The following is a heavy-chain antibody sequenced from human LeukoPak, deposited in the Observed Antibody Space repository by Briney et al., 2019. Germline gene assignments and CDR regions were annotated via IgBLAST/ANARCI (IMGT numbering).Heavy chain of an antibody. D-gene: IGHD2-21*02. CDR2: IGTSDNSV. J-gene: IGHJ4*02. Sequence: GGSLRLSCAASGFTFSSYEMNWVRQAPGKGLEWVSFIGTSDNSVFYADSVKGRFTISRDNDKNSLYLQMNSLRAEDTAVYYCARERIACGGDCLDYWGQGTLVTVSS. CDR3: ARERIACGGDCLDY. V-gene: IGHV3-48*03. CDR1: GFTFSSYE.